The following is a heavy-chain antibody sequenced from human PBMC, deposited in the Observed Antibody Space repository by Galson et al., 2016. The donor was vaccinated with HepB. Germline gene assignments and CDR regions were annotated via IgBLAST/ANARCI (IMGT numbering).Heavy chain of an antibody. CDR3: ARRTVAMGGVGDY. Sequence: SLRLSCAASGLTFRNYAMSWVRQAPGKGLEWVSTVSGSGGSTYYADSVKGRFTISRDNSKNTLYLQMDSLRAEDTAVYYCARRTVAMGGVGDYWGQGTLVTVSS. J-gene: IGHJ4*02. CDR1: GLTFRNYA. CDR2: VSGSGGST. D-gene: IGHD4-11*01. V-gene: IGHV3-23*01.